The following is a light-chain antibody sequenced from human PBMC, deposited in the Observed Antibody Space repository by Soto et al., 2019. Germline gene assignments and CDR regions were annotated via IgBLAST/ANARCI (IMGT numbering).Light chain of an antibody. CDR2: LGS. CDR3: MQALQTPPA. CDR1: QSLLHSNGYNY. J-gene: IGKJ1*01. Sequence: DGLMTQSPLSLPVTPGEPASISCRSSQSLLHSNGYNYLDWYLQKPGQSPQLLIYLGSNRASGVPDRFSGSGSGTDFTLKISRVEAEDVGVYYCMQALQTPPAFGQGTKVDIK. V-gene: IGKV2-28*01.